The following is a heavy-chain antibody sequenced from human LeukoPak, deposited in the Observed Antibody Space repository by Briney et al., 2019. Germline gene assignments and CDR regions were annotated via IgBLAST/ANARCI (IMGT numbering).Heavy chain of an antibody. Sequence: GGSLRLSCAHSGFTSSRYATSWVRQAPGKGLEWEWVSAISGSGSSTYYADSVKGRFTISRDNSKNTLYLQIYSLRAEDSAVYYCAKGRTYFDYWGQGTLVTVSS. J-gene: IGHJ4*02. CDR3: AKGRTYFDY. CDR2: ISGSGSST. CDR1: GFTSSRYA. V-gene: IGHV3-23*01.